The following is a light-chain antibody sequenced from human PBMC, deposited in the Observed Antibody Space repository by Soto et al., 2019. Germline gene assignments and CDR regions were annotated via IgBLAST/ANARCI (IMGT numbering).Light chain of an antibody. CDR3: QQYNNWPLYT. V-gene: IGKV3-15*01. Sequence: EIVMTQSPATLSVSPGERATLSCRASQSVSSNLAWYQQKPGQAPRLLIYGASTRATGIPARFSGSGSGTEFTFTISSLQSEDFAVYYWQQYNNWPLYTFGQGTKLEIK. CDR2: GAS. J-gene: IGKJ2*01. CDR1: QSVSSN.